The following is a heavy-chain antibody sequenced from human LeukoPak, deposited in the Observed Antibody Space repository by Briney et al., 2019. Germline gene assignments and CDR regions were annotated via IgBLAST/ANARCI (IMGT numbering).Heavy chain of an antibody. CDR2: SVGSGGDT. CDR3: ARGHSGYDS. Sequence: GGSLRLSCVASGFTFRKSDMSWVRQAPGKGLEWVSCSVGSGGDTYYADSVKGRFTSARDNSNNILYLLMNSLRAEDTAVYYCARGHSGYDSWGQGTLVTVSS. V-gene: IGHV3-23*01. J-gene: IGHJ4*02. CDR1: GFTFRKSD. D-gene: IGHD5-12*01.